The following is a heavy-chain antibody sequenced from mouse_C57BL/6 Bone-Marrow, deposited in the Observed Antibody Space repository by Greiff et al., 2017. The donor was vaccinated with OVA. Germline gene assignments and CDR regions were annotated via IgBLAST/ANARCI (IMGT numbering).Heavy chain of an antibody. D-gene: IGHD1-1*01. CDR2: IYPGDGDT. CDR3: ARMGLYYGSTDWYFDV. CDR1: GYAFSSSW. Sequence: VQLQQSGPELVKPGASVKISCKASGYAFSSSWMNWVKQRPGKGLEWIGRIYPGDGDTNYNGKFKGKATLTADKSSSTAYMQLSSLTSEDSAVDFCARMGLYYGSTDWYFDVWGTGTTVTVSS. J-gene: IGHJ1*03. V-gene: IGHV1-82*01.